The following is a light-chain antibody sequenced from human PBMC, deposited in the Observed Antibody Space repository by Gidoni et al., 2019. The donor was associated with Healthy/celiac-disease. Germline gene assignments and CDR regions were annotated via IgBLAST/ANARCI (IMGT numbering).Light chain of an antibody. CDR1: QSISSY. CDR3: QQSYSTLWT. Sequence: DSQMTQSPSYLSASVGDRVPTTCRASQSISSYLNWYQQKPGKAPKLLIYSASSLQSGVPSRFSGSGSATDFPLTISRLQPADFATSSCQQSYSTLWTFVPGTKVEIK. J-gene: IGKJ1*01. CDR2: SAS. V-gene: IGKV1-39*01.